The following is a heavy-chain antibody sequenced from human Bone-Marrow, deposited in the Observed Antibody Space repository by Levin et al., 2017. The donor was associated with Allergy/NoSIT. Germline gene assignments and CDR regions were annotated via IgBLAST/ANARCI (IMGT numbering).Heavy chain of an antibody. D-gene: IGHD2-21*02. CDR3: ARAYCNPDGCYSGYYFDY. Sequence: GGSLRLSCAVSGFILRDFGMHWVRQAPGKGLEWVAIIWYDGNTKYYGESVKGRFTISRDDSQNTLYLEMDSLRAEDTAVYYCARAYCNPDGCYSGYYFDYWGRGTLITVSS. CDR2: IWYDGNTK. CDR1: GFILRDFG. J-gene: IGHJ4*02. V-gene: IGHV3-33*01.